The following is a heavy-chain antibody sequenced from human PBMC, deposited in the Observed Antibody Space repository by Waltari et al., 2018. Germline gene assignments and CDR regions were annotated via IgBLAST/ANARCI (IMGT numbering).Heavy chain of an antibody. CDR3: ARRIVGATRPSSHYYYYMDV. Sequence: QLQLQASGPGLVKPSETLSLTCTVSGGSISSSSYYWGWIRQPTGKGLEWIGSSYYRGSTYDNPSLKSRVTISVDTSKNQFSLKLSSVTAADTAVYYCARRIVGATRPSSHYYYYMDVWGKGTTVTVSS. CDR1: GGSISSSSYY. D-gene: IGHD1-26*01. V-gene: IGHV4-39*01. J-gene: IGHJ6*03. CDR2: SYYRGST.